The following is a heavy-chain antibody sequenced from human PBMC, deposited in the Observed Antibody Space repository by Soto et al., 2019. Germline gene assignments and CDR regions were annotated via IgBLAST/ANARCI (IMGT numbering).Heavy chain of an antibody. J-gene: IGHJ4*02. V-gene: IGHV3-30*04. Sequence: PGGSLRLSCAASGFTFSSYAMHWVRQAPGKGLEWVALISFDGSNEYYADSVKGRFTISRDTSKNTLYLQMSSLRAEDTAVYYCAKDLNYDFWSGYYTPDYWGQGTLVTVSS. CDR1: GFTFSSYA. CDR3: AKDLNYDFWSGYYTPDY. D-gene: IGHD3-3*01. CDR2: ISFDGSNE.